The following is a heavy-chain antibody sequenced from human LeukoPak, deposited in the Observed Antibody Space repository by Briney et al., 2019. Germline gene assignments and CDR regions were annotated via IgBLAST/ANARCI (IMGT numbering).Heavy chain of an antibody. CDR2: INPNSGGT. CDR3: ARDLDYYDSSGYSDY. D-gene: IGHD3-22*01. Sequence: ASVKVSCKASGYTFTGYYIHWVRQAPGQGLEWMGWINPNSGGTNYAQKFQGRVTMTRDTSISTAYMELRSLRSDDTAVYYCARDLDYYDSSGYSDYWGQGTLVTVSS. V-gene: IGHV1-2*02. J-gene: IGHJ4*02. CDR1: GYTFTGYY.